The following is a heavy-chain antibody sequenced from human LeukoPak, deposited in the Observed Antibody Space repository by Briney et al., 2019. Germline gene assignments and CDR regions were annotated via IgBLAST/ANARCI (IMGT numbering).Heavy chain of an antibody. V-gene: IGHV1-69*05. J-gene: IGHJ3*02. CDR3: ATGDCSGGSCLDDAFDI. Sequence: VASVKVSCKASGGTFSSYAISWVRQAPGQGLEWMGRIIPIFGTANYAQKFQGRVTITTDESTSTAYMELSSLRSEDTAVYYCATGDCSGGSCLDDAFDIWGQGAMVTVSS. D-gene: IGHD2-15*01. CDR2: IIPIFGTA. CDR1: GGTFSSYA.